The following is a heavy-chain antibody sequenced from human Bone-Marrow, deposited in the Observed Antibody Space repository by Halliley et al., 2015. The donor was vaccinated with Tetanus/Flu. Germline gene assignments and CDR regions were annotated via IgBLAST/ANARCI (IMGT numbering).Heavy chain of an antibody. D-gene: IGHD3-10*01. CDR2: IYYSGST. V-gene: IGHV4-30-4*01. Sequence: TLSLTCAVSGGSISSGGYYWSWIRQPPGKDLEWIGYIYYSGSTYYNPSLKSRVAISVDTSKNQFSLKLSSVTAADTAVYYCARMYVHKGEAMDVWGQGTTVTVSS. J-gene: IGHJ6*02. CDR3: ARMYVHKGEAMDV. CDR1: GGSISSGGYY.